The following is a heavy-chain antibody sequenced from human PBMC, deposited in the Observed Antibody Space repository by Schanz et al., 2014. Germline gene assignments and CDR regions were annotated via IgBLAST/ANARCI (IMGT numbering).Heavy chain of an antibody. V-gene: IGHV3-21*01. CDR2: ISSSSSYI. D-gene: IGHD1-1*01. Sequence: EGQLLESGGGLIQPGGSLRLSCAASGFTLSNSDMHWVRQGTGKGLEWVSSISSSSSYIYYADSVKGRFTISRDNAKNSLYLQMNSLRAGDTAVYYCARGTDWNLHYWGQGALVTVSS. CDR3: ARGTDWNLHY. CDR1: GFTLSNSD. J-gene: IGHJ4*02.